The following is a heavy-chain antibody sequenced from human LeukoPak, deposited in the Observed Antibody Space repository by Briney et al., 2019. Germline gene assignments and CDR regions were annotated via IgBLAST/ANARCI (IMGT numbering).Heavy chain of an antibody. V-gene: IGHV4-61*08. Sequence: SETLSLTCTVSGGSISSGDYYWSWIRQPPGKGLEWIGYFYYSGSTNYNASLKSRVSMSVDTSKNQFSLKLSSVTAADTAVFYCARENSGSYREFDYWGQGTLVTVSS. CDR2: FYYSGST. CDR1: GGSISSGDYY. J-gene: IGHJ4*02. D-gene: IGHD1-26*01. CDR3: ARENSGSYREFDY.